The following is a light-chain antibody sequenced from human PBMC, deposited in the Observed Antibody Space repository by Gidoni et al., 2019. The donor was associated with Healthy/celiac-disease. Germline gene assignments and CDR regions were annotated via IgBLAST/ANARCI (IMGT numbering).Light chain of an antibody. J-gene: IGLJ1*01. CDR1: SSDVGGYNY. CDR2: DVS. CDR3: SSYTSSSTLYV. V-gene: IGLV2-14*01. Sequence: QSALTQPASVSGSPGQSITISCTGTSSDVGGYNYVSWYQQNPGKAPKLMIYDVSNRPSVVSNRFSVSKSGNTASLTISGLQAEDEADYYCSSYTSSSTLYVFGTGTKVTVL.